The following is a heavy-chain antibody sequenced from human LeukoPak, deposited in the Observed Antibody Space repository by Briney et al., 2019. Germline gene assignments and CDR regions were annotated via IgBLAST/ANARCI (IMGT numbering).Heavy chain of an antibody. V-gene: IGHV4-39*07. CDR2: IYYSRST. CDR1: GDSISKSNYY. Sequence: PSETLSLTCTVSGDSISKSNYYWGWIRQPPGKGLEWIGSIYYSRSTYSNPSLKSRVTISVDTSKNQFSLKLRSVTAADTAVYYCARDFWDSSSWAAPNYYYYYMDVWGKGTTVTISS. D-gene: IGHD6-13*01. J-gene: IGHJ6*03. CDR3: ARDFWDSSSWAAPNYYYYYMDV.